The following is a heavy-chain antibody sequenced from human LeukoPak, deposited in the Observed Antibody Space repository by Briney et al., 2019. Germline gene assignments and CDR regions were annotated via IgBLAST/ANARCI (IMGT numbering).Heavy chain of an antibody. CDR2: ISSNGGST. Sequence: GGSLRLSCAAPGFTFSSYAMHWVRQAPGKGLEYVSAISSNGGSTYYANSVKGRFTISRDNSKNTLYLQMGSLRAEDMAVYYCARDPAPKGSGGYFDYWGQGTLVTVSS. J-gene: IGHJ4*02. CDR1: GFTFSSYA. CDR3: ARDPAPKGSGGYFDY. D-gene: IGHD3-10*01. V-gene: IGHV3-64*01.